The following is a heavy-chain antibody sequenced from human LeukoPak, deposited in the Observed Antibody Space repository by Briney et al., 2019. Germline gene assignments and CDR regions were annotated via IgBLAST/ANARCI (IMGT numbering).Heavy chain of an antibody. CDR1: GGSVSSGSYY. V-gene: IGHV4-61*01. CDR3: AMEGSGLNWFDP. Sequence: ETLSLTCTVSGGSVSSGSYYWSWIRQPPGTGLEWIGYIYYSGSTNYNPSLKSRVTISVDTSKNQFSLKLSSVTAADTAVYYCAMEGSGLNWFDPWGQGTLVTVSS. J-gene: IGHJ5*02. D-gene: IGHD6-19*01. CDR2: IYYSGST.